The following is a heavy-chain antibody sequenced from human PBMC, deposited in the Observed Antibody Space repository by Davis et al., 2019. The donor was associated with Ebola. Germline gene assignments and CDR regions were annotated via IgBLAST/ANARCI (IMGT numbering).Heavy chain of an antibody. CDR1: GFTFSSYA. CDR2: ISGSGGST. V-gene: IGHV3-23*01. D-gene: IGHD1-26*01. J-gene: IGHJ4*02. Sequence: GGSLRLSCAASGFTFSSYAMTWVRQAPGKGLEWVSAISGSGGSTYYGDSVKGRFTISSDNSRNTLYLQVISLRAEDTALYYCAKDYWVGAIDYWGQGTLVTVSS. CDR3: AKDYWVGAIDY.